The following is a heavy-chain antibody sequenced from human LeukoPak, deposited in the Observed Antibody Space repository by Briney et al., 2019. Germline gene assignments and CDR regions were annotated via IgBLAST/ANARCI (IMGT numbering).Heavy chain of an antibody. J-gene: IGHJ4*02. CDR1: GGSISSSPYY. CDR2: NYYSGST. CDR3: VRSGLWLRGTTAFDY. V-gene: IGHV4-31*03. D-gene: IGHD4-17*01. Sequence: SETLSLTCSVSGGSISSSPYYWDWIRQPPGKGLEWIGYNYYSGSTYYNPSLKSRLTISVDTSKNQLSLKLTSVNVADTAVYYCVRSGLWLRGTTAFDYWGQGTLVTVSS.